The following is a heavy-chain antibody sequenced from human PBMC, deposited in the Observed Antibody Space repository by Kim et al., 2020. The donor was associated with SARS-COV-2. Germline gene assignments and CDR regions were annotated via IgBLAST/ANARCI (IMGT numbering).Heavy chain of an antibody. CDR3: AKSLSPYGSGIGYFDY. Sequence: GGSLRLSCAASGFTFSSYAMSWVRQAPGKGLEWVSAISGSGGSTYYADSVKGRFTISRDNSKNTLYLQMNSLRAEDTAVYYCAKSLSPYGSGIGYFDYWGQGTLVTVSS. CDR1: GFTFSSYA. CDR2: ISGSGGST. V-gene: IGHV3-23*01. J-gene: IGHJ4*02. D-gene: IGHD3-10*01.